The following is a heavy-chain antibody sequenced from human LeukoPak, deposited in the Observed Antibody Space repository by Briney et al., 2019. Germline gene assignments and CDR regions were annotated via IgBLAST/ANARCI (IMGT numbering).Heavy chain of an antibody. CDR1: GGSISNYY. J-gene: IGHJ4*02. D-gene: IGHD3-22*01. CDR3: ARRSFYYDSSGYYGA. V-gene: IGHV4-59*12. CDR2: IYYSGST. Sequence: PSETLSLTCTVSGGSISNYYWSWIRQPPGKGLEWIGYIYYSGSTNYNPSLKSQVTISVDTSKNQFSLKLSSVTAADTAVYYCARRSFYYDSSGYYGAWGQGTLVTVSS.